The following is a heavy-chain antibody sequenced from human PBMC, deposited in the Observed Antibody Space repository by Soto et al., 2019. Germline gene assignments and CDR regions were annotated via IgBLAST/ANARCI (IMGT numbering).Heavy chain of an antibody. CDR3: ARDSSSRTRRGMDV. CDR1: GFTFSSYA. Sequence: AGGSLRLSCAASGFTFSSYAMHWVRQAPGKGLEWVAVISYDGSNKYYADSVKGRFTISRDNSKNTLYLQMNSLRAEDTAVYYCARDSSSRTRRGMDVWGQGTTVTVSS. D-gene: IGHD6-13*01. V-gene: IGHV3-30-3*01. CDR2: ISYDGSNK. J-gene: IGHJ6*02.